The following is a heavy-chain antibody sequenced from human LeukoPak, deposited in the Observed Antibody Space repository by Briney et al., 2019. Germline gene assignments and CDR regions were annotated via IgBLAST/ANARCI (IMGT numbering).Heavy chain of an antibody. CDR3: ARDAVDSSVYFDY. J-gene: IGHJ4*02. V-gene: IGHV3-66*01. Sequence: GGSLRLSCAASGFTVSSNYMSWVRQAPGKGLEWVSVIYSGGSTYYADSVKGRFTISRDNSKNTLYLQMNSLRAEDTAVYYCARDAVDSSVYFDYWGQGTLVTVSS. CDR1: GFTVSSNY. D-gene: IGHD3-22*01. CDR2: IYSGGST.